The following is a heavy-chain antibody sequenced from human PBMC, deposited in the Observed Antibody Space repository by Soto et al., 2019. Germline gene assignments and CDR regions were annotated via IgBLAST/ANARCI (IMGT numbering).Heavy chain of an antibody. D-gene: IGHD2-2*01. CDR2: INHSGST. CDR1: GGSFSGYY. V-gene: IGHV4-34*01. CDR3: PTRGSGKVTRDWFVP. Sequence: SETLSRTGAVYGGSFSGYYWNLIRQPPGKWLEWIGEINHSGSTNYNPSLKSRFTIAVDTSKNQFSLKLSSVTAADTAVYYCPTRGSGKVTRDWFVPWGQGTLAPSPQ. J-gene: IGHJ5*02.